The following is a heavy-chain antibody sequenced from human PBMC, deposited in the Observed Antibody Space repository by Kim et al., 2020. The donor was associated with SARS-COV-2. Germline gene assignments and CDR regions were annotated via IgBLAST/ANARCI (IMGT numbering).Heavy chain of an antibody. V-gene: IGHV2-70*01. CDR3: ARTAYYYDSSGYYFDY. J-gene: IGHJ4*02. Sequence: SGPTLVNPTQTLTLTCTFSGFSLSTSGMCVSWIRQPPGKALEWLALIDWDDDKYYSTSLKTRLTISKDTSKNQVVLTMTNMDPVDTATYYCARTAYYYDSSGYYFDYWGQGTLVTVSS. CDR2: IDWDDDK. D-gene: IGHD3-22*01. CDR1: GFSLSTSGMC.